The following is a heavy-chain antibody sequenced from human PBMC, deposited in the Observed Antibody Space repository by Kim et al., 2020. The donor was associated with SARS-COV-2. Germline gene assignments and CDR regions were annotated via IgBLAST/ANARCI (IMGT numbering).Heavy chain of an antibody. V-gene: IGHV1-2*02. Sequence: PNSGGTNCAQKFQGRVTMTRDTSISTAYMELSRLRSDDTAVYYCARSWDVWGQGTTVTVSS. J-gene: IGHJ6*02. CDR3: ARSWDV. CDR2: PNSGGT.